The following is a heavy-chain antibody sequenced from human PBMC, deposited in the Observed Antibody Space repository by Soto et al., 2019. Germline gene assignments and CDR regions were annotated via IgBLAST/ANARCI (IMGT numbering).Heavy chain of an antibody. V-gene: IGHV1-69*01. D-gene: IGHD6-13*01. Sequence: QVQLVQSGAEVKKPGSSVKVSCKASGGTFSSYAISWVRQAPGQGLEWMGGSIPIFGTTNYAQKFQGRVTIPADDSTSTAYMDLSSLRSEDTAVYYCARGRRSSIWFPRLDYGMDVWGQGTTVTVSS. CDR1: GGTFSSYA. J-gene: IGHJ6*02. CDR3: ARGRRSSIWFPRLDYGMDV. CDR2: SIPIFGTT.